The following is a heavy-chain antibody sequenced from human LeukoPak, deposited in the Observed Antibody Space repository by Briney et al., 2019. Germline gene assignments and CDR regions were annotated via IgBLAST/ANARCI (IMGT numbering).Heavy chain of an antibody. CDR3: ARDFAWGSGGAPIDDNWLDP. CDR1: GYIFSNYG. V-gene: IGHV1-18*01. CDR2: ISIGGNT. Sequence: GASVKVSCKATGYIFSNYGISWVRQAPGHGLEWMGWISIGGNTNYAPKFQDRATMTTDTSTSTAYMELRSLRFDDTAVYYCARDFAWGSGGAPIDDNWLDPWGQGTLVTVSS. J-gene: IGHJ5*02. D-gene: IGHD7-27*01.